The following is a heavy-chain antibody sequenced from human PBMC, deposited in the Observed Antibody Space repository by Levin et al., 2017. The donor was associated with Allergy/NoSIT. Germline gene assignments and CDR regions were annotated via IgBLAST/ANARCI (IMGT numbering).Heavy chain of an antibody. V-gene: IGHV3-21*01. CDR2: ITSSSTYI. CDR3: SSSRGGRFGELLDPHWPMDV. Sequence: GGSLRLSCAASGFTFSTYTMHWVRQVPGKGLEWVSSITSSSTYIYYADSVNGHFTISRDNAKNSLYLQMNSLRAEDTAVYYCSSSRGGRFGELLDPHWPMDVWGQGTTVTVSS. CDR1: GFTFSTYT. D-gene: IGHD3-10*01. J-gene: IGHJ6*02.